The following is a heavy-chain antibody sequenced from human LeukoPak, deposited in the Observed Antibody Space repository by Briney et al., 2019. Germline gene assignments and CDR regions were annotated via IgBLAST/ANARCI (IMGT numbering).Heavy chain of an antibody. CDR1: GFTFSSYA. CDR2: ISYDGSNK. Sequence: GGSLRLSCAASGFTFSSYAMHWVRQAPGKGLEWVAVISYDGSNKYYADSVKGRFTISRDNSKNTLYLQMNSLRAEDTAVYYCATVDIVATVRDYYYYYGMDVWGQGTTVTVSS. CDR3: ATVDIVATVRDYYYYYGMDV. V-gene: IGHV3-30-3*01. D-gene: IGHD5-12*01. J-gene: IGHJ6*02.